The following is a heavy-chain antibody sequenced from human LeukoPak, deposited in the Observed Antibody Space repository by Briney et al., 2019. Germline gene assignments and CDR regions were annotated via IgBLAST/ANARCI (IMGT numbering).Heavy chain of an antibody. V-gene: IGHV3-74*01. CDR1: GFTVSSYW. CDR3: ARDAGQATRFDY. CDR2: IRRDGTT. J-gene: IGHJ4*02. Sequence: GGSLRLSCAASGFTVSSYWIHWVRQAPGKGLVWVSLIRRDGTTSFAASVQGRFTISRDNARNTLYLQMNSLAAEDTAVYYCARDAGQATRFDYWGPGTLVTVSS. D-gene: IGHD6-6*01.